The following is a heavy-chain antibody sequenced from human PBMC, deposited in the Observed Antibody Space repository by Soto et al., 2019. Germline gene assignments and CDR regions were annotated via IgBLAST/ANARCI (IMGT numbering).Heavy chain of an antibody. CDR1: GFTFSDFS. CDR3: AKDGILDSGGHYYYFDY. CDR2: ISYDGSNK. D-gene: IGHD3-22*01. J-gene: IGHJ4*02. Sequence: GGSLRLSCAASGFTFSDFSMNWVRQAPGKGLEWVTVISYDGSNKYYVDSVKGRFTISRDNSKNTLYLQMNSLRAEDTAVYYCAKDGILDSGGHYYYFDYWGQGTLVTVSS. V-gene: IGHV3-30*18.